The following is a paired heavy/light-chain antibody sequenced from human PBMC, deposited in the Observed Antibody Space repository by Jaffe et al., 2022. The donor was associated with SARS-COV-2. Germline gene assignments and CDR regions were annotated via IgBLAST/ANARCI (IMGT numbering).Heavy chain of an antibody. V-gene: IGHV3-7*01. CDR2: IKPDGSEE. Sequence: EVQLEESGGGLVQPGGSLRLSCAASGFTFSSYWMTWVRQAPGKGLEWVANIKPDGSEEFYVDSVKGRFTISRDNTKNSLYLQMNSLRVEDTAIYYCVKLDRSGYFQEWGQGTLVTVSS. J-gene: IGHJ4*02. D-gene: IGHD3-22*01. CDR1: GFTFSSYW. CDR3: VKLDRSGYFQE.
Light chain of an antibody. J-gene: IGKJ2*01. Sequence: DIQMTQSPSTLSASVGDRVTITCRASQRISIWLAWYQQKPGKAPKLLIYKASTLESGVPSRFSGSGSGTEFTLTISSLQPDDFATYYCQQSNSYPYTIGQGTKLEIK. CDR2: KAS. CDR3: QQSNSYPYT. CDR1: QRISIW. V-gene: IGKV1-5*03.